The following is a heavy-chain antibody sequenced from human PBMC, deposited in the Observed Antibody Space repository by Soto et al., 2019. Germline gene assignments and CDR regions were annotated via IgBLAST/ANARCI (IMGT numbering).Heavy chain of an antibody. D-gene: IGHD6-13*01. CDR3: ARQGSSWYGTSFDY. Sequence: SETLSLTCTVSGGPISSSSYYWGWIRQPPGKGLEWIGSIYYSGSTYYNPSLKSRVTISVDTSKNQFSLKLSSVTAADTAVYYCARQGSSWYGTSFDYWGQGTLVTVSS. CDR2: IYYSGST. J-gene: IGHJ4*02. V-gene: IGHV4-39*01. CDR1: GGPISSSSYY.